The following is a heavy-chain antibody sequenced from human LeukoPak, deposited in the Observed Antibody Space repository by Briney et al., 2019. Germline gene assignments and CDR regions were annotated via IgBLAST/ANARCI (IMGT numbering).Heavy chain of an antibody. CDR1: GGTFSSYA. CDR3: ARGYSYGYYFDY. J-gene: IGHJ4*02. Sequence: SVKVSCKASGGTFSSYAISWVRQAPGQGLEWMGGIIPIFGTANYAQKFQGRVTITADESTSTAYMELSSLRSEDTAVYYCARGYSYGYYFDYWGQGTLVTVSS. V-gene: IGHV1-69*01. CDR2: IIPIFGTA. D-gene: IGHD5-18*01.